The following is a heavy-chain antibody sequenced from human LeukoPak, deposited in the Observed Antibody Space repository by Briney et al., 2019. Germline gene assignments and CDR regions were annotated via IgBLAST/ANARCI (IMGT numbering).Heavy chain of an antibody. Sequence: SETLSLTCAVYGGSFSGYYWSWIRQPPGKGLEWIGEINHGGSTNYNPSLKGRVTISLDTSKNQFSLKLTSVTAADTAVYYCARRMVVTAIQTPYYFDYWGQGTLVTVSS. CDR3: ARRMVVTAIQTPYYFDY. V-gene: IGHV4-34*01. D-gene: IGHD2-21*02. J-gene: IGHJ4*02. CDR2: INHGGST. CDR1: GGSFSGYY.